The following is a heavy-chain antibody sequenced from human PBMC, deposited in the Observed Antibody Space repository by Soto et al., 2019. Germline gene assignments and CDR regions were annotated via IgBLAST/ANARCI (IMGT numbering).Heavy chain of an antibody. CDR2: IYYSGST. CDR3: ARSVGLRDPLLRFLEWRTDGYGMDV. J-gene: IGHJ6*02. CDR1: GGSISSSSYY. V-gene: IGHV4-39*07. Sequence: SETLSLTCTVSGGSISSSSYYWGWIRQPPGKGLEWIGSIYYSGSTYYNPSLKSRVTISVDTSKNQFSLKLSSVTAADTAVYYCARSVGLRDPLLRFLEWRTDGYGMDVWGQGTTVTVSS. D-gene: IGHD3-3*01.